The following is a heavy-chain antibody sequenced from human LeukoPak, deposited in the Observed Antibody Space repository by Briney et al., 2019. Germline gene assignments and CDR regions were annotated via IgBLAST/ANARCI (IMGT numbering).Heavy chain of an antibody. CDR2: IYYSGST. D-gene: IGHD3-3*01. CDR1: GGSISSYY. V-gene: IGHV4-59*01. CDR3: ARERVATVDY. J-gene: IGHJ4*02. Sequence: SETLSLTCTVSGGSISSYYWSWIRQPPGKGLEWIGFIYYSGSTNCNPSLKSRVTISVDTSKNQFSLKLYSVTAADTAVYYCARERVATVDYWGQGTLVTVSS.